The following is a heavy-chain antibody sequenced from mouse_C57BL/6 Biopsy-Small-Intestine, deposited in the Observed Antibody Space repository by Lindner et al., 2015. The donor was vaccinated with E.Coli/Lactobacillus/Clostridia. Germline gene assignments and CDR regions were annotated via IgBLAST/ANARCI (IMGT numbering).Heavy chain of an antibody. J-gene: IGHJ1*03. D-gene: IGHD2-4*01. CDR3: AGGLPWYFDV. CDR1: GHAFSRYW. CDR2: IYPGDGDT. Sequence: VQLQESGAELVKPGASVKISCKVSGHAFSRYWMNWVKQRPGKGLEWIGQIYPGDGDTNYNGNFKGKATLTADKSSSTAYMQLSSLTSEDSAVYFCAGGLPWYFDVWGTGTTVTVSS. V-gene: IGHV1-80*01.